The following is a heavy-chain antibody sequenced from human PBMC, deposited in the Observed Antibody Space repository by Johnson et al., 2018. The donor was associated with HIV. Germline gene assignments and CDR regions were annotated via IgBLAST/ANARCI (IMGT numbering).Heavy chain of an antibody. D-gene: IGHD1-26*01. CDR2: MNWNGGST. Sequence: VHLVESGGGVVRPGGSLRLSCEASGFTFDDYGLSWVRQAPGKGLEWVSGMNWNGGSTGYADAVKGRCTISRDNANSYLYLQMNSLRVEDTALYYCARGRPWGWELRRDAFDIWGQGTMVTVSS. V-gene: IGHV3-20*04. CDR3: ARGRPWGWELRRDAFDI. CDR1: GFTFDDYG. J-gene: IGHJ3*02.